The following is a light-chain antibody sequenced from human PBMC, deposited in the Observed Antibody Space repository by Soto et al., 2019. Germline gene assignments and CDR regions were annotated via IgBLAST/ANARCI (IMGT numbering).Light chain of an antibody. CDR3: QHYNAYSRT. Sequence: DIQMTQSPSTLSVSIGDRVTITCRASQSIDTSLAWYQQKPGKAPKLLIYKASSLQSGVPSRFSGSGSGTEFTLTISSLQPDDFATYSCQHYNAYSRTFGQGTKVEVK. J-gene: IGKJ1*01. V-gene: IGKV1-5*03. CDR2: KAS. CDR1: QSIDTS.